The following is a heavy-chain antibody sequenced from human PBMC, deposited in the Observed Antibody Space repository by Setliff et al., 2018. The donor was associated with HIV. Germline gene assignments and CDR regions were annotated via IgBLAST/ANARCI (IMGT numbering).Heavy chain of an antibody. CDR1: GFTFSSYA. V-gene: IGHV3-23*01. Sequence: GGSLRLSCAASGFTFSSYAMSWVRQAPGKGLEWVSAISDSGGSTYYADSVKGRFTISRDNSKNTLYLQMNSLRADDTAVYYCAKGVPYYDSSNGHYFDYWGQGTLVTVSS. CDR3: AKGVPYYDSSNGHYFDY. CDR2: ISDSGGST. J-gene: IGHJ4*02. D-gene: IGHD3-22*01.